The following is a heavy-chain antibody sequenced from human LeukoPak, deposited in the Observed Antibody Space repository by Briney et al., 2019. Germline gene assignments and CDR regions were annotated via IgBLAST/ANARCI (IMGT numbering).Heavy chain of an antibody. Sequence: GGSLRLSCAASGFTVSSNYMSWVRQAPGKGLEWVSSISSSSSYIYYADSVKGRFTISRDNAKNSLYLQMNSLRAEDTAVYYCARDPRYCSSTSCRWGSTTGYFQHWGQGTLVTVSS. CDR3: ARDPRYCSSTSCRWGSTTGYFQH. V-gene: IGHV3-21*01. J-gene: IGHJ1*01. D-gene: IGHD2-2*01. CDR2: ISSSSSYI. CDR1: GFTVSSNY.